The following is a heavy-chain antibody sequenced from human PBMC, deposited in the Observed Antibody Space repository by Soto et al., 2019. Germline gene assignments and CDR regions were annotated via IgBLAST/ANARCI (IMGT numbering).Heavy chain of an antibody. Sequence: QVQLVESGGGVVQPGRSLRLSCAASGFTFSSYGMHWVRQAPGKGLEWVAVIWYDGSNKYYADSVKGRFTISRDNSKNTLYLQMNSLRAEDTAVYYCARGGLLWFGELLYLDYWGQGTLLTVSS. CDR1: GFTFSSYG. D-gene: IGHD3-10*01. J-gene: IGHJ4*02. CDR2: IWYDGSNK. V-gene: IGHV3-33*01. CDR3: ARGGLLWFGELLYLDY.